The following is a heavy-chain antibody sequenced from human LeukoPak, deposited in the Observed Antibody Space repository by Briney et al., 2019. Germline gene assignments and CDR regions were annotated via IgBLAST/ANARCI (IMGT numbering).Heavy chain of an antibody. D-gene: IGHD4-17*01. J-gene: IGHJ4*02. CDR3: AREYYGDYYY. CDR2: INQDGSDK. CDR1: GFSFSTYW. V-gene: IGHV3-7*01. Sequence: GGSLRLSCAASGFSFSTYWMSWVRQAPGKGLEWVAAINQDGSDKYYVDPVKGRFTISRDNAKNTLYLQMNSLRAEDTAVYYCAREYYGDYYYWGQGTLVPVSS.